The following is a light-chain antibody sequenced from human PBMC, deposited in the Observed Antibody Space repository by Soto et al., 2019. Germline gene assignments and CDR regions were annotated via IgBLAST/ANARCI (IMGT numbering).Light chain of an antibody. CDR1: TSDVGGYNY. Sequence: QSVLTQPASVSGSPGQSITISGTGTTSDVGGYNYVSWYQQHPGKDPKLMIYEVSNRTAGVSNRFSGSKSGNTASLTISGLQAEDEADYYCSSYTSSSTLSFGTGTKLTVL. J-gene: IGLJ1*01. CDR3: SSYTSSSTLS. V-gene: IGLV2-14*01. CDR2: EVS.